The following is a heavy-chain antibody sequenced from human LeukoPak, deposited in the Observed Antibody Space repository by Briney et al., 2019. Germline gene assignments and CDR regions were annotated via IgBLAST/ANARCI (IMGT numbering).Heavy chain of an antibody. Sequence: PSETLSLTCTVSGDSISSYYWSWIRQPPGKGLECIAYIYYSGSTNYSPSLKSRVTISVDTSKNQLSLKLGSVTAADTAVYYCARVLWFGESAYYFDYWGQGTLVTVSS. CDR3: ARVLWFGESAYYFDY. J-gene: IGHJ4*02. D-gene: IGHD3-10*01. CDR2: IYYSGST. CDR1: GDSISSYY. V-gene: IGHV4-59*01.